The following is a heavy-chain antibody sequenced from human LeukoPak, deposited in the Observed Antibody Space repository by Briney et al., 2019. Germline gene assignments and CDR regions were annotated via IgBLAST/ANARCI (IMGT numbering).Heavy chain of an antibody. D-gene: IGHD3-22*01. J-gene: IGHJ3*02. CDR2: LSSSSSYI. CDR3: ARDRVYYYDSSGSDYDAFDI. CDR1: GFTFSSYS. Sequence: GGALRLSFSGSGFTFSSYSMKWVRQGPGKGLEWVSSLSSSSSYIYYADSVKGRCTISRDNAKNSLYLQMNSLRAEDTAVYYCARDRVYYYDSSGSDYDAFDIWGQGTMVTVSS. V-gene: IGHV3-21*04.